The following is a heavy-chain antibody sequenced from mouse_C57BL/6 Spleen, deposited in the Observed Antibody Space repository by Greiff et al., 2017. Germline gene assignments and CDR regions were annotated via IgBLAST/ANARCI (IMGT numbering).Heavy chain of an antibody. D-gene: IGHD2-10*02. Sequence: QVQLQQSGPELVKPGASVKISCKASGYAFSSSWMNWVKQRPGKGLEWIGRIYPGDGDTNYNGKFKGKATLTADKSSSTAYMQLSSLTSEDSAVYFCARTGYGNWFAYWGQGTLVTVSA. J-gene: IGHJ3*01. CDR1: GYAFSSSW. CDR2: IYPGDGDT. V-gene: IGHV1-82*01. CDR3: ARTGYGNWFAY.